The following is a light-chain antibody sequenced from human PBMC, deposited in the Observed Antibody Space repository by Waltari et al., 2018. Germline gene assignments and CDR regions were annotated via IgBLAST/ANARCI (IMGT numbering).Light chain of an antibody. J-gene: IGLJ3*02. V-gene: IGLV2-23*02. CDR2: EVS. CDR1: SSDVGSYNL. CDR3: CSYAGSSTWV. Sequence: QSALTQPASVSGSPGQSITISCTGTSSDVGSYNLVSWYQQHPGKATKLMIDEVSKRPSGVSNRVPGSKSGNTASLTISGVQAEDEADYYCCSYAGSSTWVFGGGTKLTVL.